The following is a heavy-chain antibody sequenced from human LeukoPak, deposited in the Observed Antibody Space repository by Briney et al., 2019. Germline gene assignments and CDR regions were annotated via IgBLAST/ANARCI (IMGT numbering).Heavy chain of an antibody. Sequence: SCKASGGTFSSYAISWVRQAPGQGLEWVSVIYSGGTTYYADSVKGRFTISRDNSKNTLYLQMNSLRAEDTAVYYCAKDHRRVNVPDAFDIWGQGTMVTVSS. CDR3: AKDHRRVNVPDAFDI. J-gene: IGHJ3*02. CDR1: GGTFSSYA. V-gene: IGHV3-23*03. CDR2: IYSGGTT. D-gene: IGHD3-10*01.